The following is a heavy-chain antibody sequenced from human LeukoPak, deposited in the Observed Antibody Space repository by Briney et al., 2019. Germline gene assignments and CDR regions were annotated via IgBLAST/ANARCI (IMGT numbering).Heavy chain of an antibody. CDR1: GYTFTSYG. CDR3: ARAPYYDILTGLLGVGFDP. J-gene: IGHJ5*02. Sequence: ASVKVSCKASGYTFTSYGISWVRQAPGQGLEWMGWISAYNGNTNYAQKLQSRVTMTTDTSTSTAYMELRSLRSDDTAVYYCARAPYYDILTGLLGVGFDPWGQGTLVTVSS. D-gene: IGHD3-9*01. V-gene: IGHV1-18*01. CDR2: ISAYNGNT.